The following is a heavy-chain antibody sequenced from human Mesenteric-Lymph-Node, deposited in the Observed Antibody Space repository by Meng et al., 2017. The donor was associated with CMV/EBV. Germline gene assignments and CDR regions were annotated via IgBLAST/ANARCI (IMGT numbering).Heavy chain of an antibody. CDR3: ARALSGFGPYWYFDL. D-gene: IGHD5-12*01. CDR2: ISRSGGDI. CDR1: GFTFNKYW. J-gene: IGHJ2*01. V-gene: IGHV3-21*05. Sequence: GGSLRLSCEASGFTFNKYWMIWVRQAPGKGLEWVSDISRSGGDIYYADSLQGRFTISRDNVKNSLYLQMNSLRVEDTAVYFCARALSGFGPYWYFDLWGRGTLVTVSS.